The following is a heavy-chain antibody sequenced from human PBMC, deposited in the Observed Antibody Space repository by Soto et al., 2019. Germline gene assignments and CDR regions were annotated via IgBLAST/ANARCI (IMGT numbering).Heavy chain of an antibody. Sequence: QVLLVESGGGLAKPGGSLRLSCAASGFTFSDYFMSWIRQTPGKGLEWIAYISTAGRTIYYADSVRGRFTVSRDNAMNSRYLQMSGLRTEDTAAYYCVRAEFRAVTGTGWFDSWGQGPLVTVSS. CDR2: ISTAGRTI. J-gene: IGHJ5*01. CDR1: GFTFSDYF. CDR3: VRAEFRAVTGTGWFDS. D-gene: IGHD1-1*01. V-gene: IGHV3-11*01.